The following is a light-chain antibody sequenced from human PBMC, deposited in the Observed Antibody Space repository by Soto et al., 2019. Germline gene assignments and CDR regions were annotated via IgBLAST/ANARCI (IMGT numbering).Light chain of an antibody. V-gene: IGKV3-11*01. CDR3: QQRSNWAWP. CDR1: KSVSGY. CDR2: DAS. J-gene: IGKJ1*01. Sequence: IGLTQYQATLSLSGYERATLSFSASKSVSGYLAWYQQIPGQAPRLLIYDASNRATGIPARFRGSGSGTDFNLTISSLEPEDFAVYYCQQRSNWAWPFGQGTKVDIK.